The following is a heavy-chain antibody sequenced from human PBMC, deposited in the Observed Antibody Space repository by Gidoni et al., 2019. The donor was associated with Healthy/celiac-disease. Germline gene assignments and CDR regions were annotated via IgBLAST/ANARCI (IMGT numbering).Heavy chain of an antibody. CDR3: ARGGGTYYYDSSGLYYYYMDV. CDR1: GGTFSSYA. D-gene: IGHD3-22*01. CDR2: IIPIFGTA. V-gene: IGHV1-69*01. Sequence: QVQLVQSGAEVKKPGSSVKVSCKASGGTFSSYAISWVRQAPGQGLEWMGGIIPIFGTANYAQKFQGRVTITADESTSTAYMELSSLRSEDTAVYYYARGGGTYYYDSSGLYYYYMDVWGKGTTVTVSS. J-gene: IGHJ6*03.